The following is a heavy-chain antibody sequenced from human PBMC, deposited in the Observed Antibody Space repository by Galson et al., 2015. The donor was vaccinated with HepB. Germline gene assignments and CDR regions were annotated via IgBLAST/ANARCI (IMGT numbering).Heavy chain of an antibody. Sequence: GAEVKKPGESLRISCEASGYSFTNHWIGWVRQMPGKGLEWMGIIYPGDSDIRYSPSFQGQVTISVDTSIITAYLQWGSLKASDTAMYFCARVKLPTATSPIVFDFWGQGTLVSVSS. J-gene: IGHJ4*02. CDR3: ARVKLPTATSPIVFDF. CDR2: IYPGDSDI. CDR1: GYSFTNHW. V-gene: IGHV5-51*01. D-gene: IGHD5-12*01.